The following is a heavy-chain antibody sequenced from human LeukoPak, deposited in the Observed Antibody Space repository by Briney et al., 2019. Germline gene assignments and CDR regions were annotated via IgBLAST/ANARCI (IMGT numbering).Heavy chain of an antibody. V-gene: IGHV3-23*01. Sequence: PGGSLRLSCAASGFTFNTYAMSWVRQAPGKGLEWVSSITGSGGSTYYADSVKGRFTISRDNSKNTLYLQMNSLRIEDTAVYYCARDLWLYSSTDLGVGWYGPWGQGAPVTVSS. CDR2: ITGSGGST. D-gene: IGHD6-13*01. J-gene: IGHJ5*02. CDR3: ARDLWLYSSTDLGVGWYGP. CDR1: GFTFNTYA.